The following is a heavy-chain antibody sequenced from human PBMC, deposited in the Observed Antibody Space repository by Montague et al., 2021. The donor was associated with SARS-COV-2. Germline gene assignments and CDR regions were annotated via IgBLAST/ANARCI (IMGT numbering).Heavy chain of an antibody. Sequence: TLSLTCTVSGGSISSSSYYWGWIRQPAGKGLEWIGRIYTSGRTDYNPSLKSRLTISFNTSKNEFSLRLNSLTAADTAVYYFARDFPTGRYYFDFWGQGTLVIVSS. CDR2: IYTSGRT. CDR1: GGSISSSSYY. CDR3: ARDFPTGRYYFDF. D-gene: IGHD3-10*01. J-gene: IGHJ4*02. V-gene: IGHV4-61*02.